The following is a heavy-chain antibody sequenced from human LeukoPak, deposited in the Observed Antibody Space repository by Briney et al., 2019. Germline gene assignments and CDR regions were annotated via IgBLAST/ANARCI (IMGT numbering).Heavy chain of an antibody. V-gene: IGHV3-23*01. CDR1: GFTYKSHA. Sequence: GVSLGLFCGASGFTYKSHAKIWVREAPGKGLEGVSVIGGRGGYTYYADSVKGRYTISRDNAKNTLNLQMNSLRAEDTAVYYCAKVLYGAHDAFDIWGQGTMVTVSS. CDR3: AKVLYGAHDAFDI. J-gene: IGHJ3*02. D-gene: IGHD4-17*01. CDR2: IGGRGGYT.